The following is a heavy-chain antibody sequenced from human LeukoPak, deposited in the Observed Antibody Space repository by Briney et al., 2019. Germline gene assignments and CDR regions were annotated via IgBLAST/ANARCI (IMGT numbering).Heavy chain of an antibody. D-gene: IGHD6-13*01. CDR1: GYTFTKYG. J-gene: IGHJ4*02. Sequence: ASVKVSCKTSGYTFTKYGINWVRQATGQGLEWMGWMNPNSGNTGYAQKFQGRVTMTRNTSISTAYMELSSLRPEDTAVYYCARGGIAAAGRPFDYWGQGTLVTVSS. CDR3: ARGGIAAAGRPFDY. CDR2: MNPNSGNT. V-gene: IGHV1-8*01.